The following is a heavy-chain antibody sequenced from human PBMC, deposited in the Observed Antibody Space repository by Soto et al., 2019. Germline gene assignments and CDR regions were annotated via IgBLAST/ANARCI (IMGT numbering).Heavy chain of an antibody. CDR2: ISSSSGYI. CDR3: ARSDYGDY. J-gene: IGHJ4*02. V-gene: IGHV3-21*01. Sequence: GGSLRLSCAASGFTFSSYSMNWVRQAPGKGLEWVSSISSSSGYIYYADSVEGRFTISRDNAKNSLYLQMNSLRAEDTAVYYCARSDYGDYWSQGTLVTVSS. CDR1: GFTFSSYS.